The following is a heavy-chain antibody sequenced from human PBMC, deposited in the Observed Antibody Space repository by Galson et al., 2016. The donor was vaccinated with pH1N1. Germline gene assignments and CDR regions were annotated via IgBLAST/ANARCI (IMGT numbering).Heavy chain of an antibody. Sequence: SVKVSCKASGYTFTRYYMHWVRQAPGQGLEWMGIINPSGGTTVYAEKFQGRVTMTSDTSTSKAYMDLSNLRSEDTAVYYCARWRRILGVTGFDLWGQGTLVTVSS. J-gene: IGHJ4*02. CDR3: ARWRRILGVTGFDL. CDR1: GYTFTRYY. D-gene: IGHD2-15*01. V-gene: IGHV1-46*03. CDR2: INPSGGTT.